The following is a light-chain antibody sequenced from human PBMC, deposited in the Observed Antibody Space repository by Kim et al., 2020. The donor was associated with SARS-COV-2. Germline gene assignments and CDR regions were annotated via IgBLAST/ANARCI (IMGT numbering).Light chain of an antibody. CDR2: GKN. V-gene: IGLV3-19*01. CDR1: SLRSYY. CDR3: NSRDSSFYV. Sequence: SVALGQTVRITCQGDSLRSYYARWYQQKPGQAPVLVIYGKNNRPSGIPDRFSGYRSGNTASLTITGAQAEDEAYYYCNSRDSSFYVFGTGTKVTVL. J-gene: IGLJ1*01.